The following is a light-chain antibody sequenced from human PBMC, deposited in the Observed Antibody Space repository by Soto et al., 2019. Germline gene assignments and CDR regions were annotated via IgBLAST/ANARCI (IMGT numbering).Light chain of an antibody. CDR2: DAS. J-gene: IGKJ1*01. CDR1: QSINTW. CDR3: QQYNSYWT. Sequence: DIQMTKSPSTLSASVGDRVSITCRASQSINTWLAWYQQKPGKAPNLLISDASSLESGVPSRFSGSGSGTEFTLTISSLQPDDFATYYCQQYNSYWTFGQGTKVEIK. V-gene: IGKV1-5*01.